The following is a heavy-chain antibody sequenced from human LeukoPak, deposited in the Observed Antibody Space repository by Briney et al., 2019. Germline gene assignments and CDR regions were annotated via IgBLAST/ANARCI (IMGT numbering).Heavy chain of an antibody. CDR2: ISAYNGNT. Sequence: ASVKVSCKASGYTFTSYGISWVRQARGQGLEWMGRISAYNGNTNYAQKLQGRVTMTTDTSTSTAYMELRSLRSDDTAVFYCARVQEDSSGYSDAFDIWGQGIMVTVSS. CDR3: ARVQEDSSGYSDAFDI. V-gene: IGHV1-18*01. J-gene: IGHJ3*02. D-gene: IGHD3-22*01. CDR1: GYTFTSYG.